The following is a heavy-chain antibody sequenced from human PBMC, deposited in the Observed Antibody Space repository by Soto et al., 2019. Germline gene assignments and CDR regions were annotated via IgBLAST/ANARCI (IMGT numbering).Heavy chain of an antibody. CDR3: ARAYYGDHERYFDY. CDR2: TYYRSKWYN. D-gene: IGHD4-17*01. J-gene: IGHJ4*02. CDR1: GDSVSSNSAA. Sequence: PXXTLSLTCAISGDSVSSNSAAWNWLRQSPSRGLEWLGRTYYRSKWYNDYAVSVKSRITINPDTSKNQFSLQLNSVTNEDTAVYYCARAYYGDHERYFDYWGQGTLVTVSS. V-gene: IGHV6-1*01.